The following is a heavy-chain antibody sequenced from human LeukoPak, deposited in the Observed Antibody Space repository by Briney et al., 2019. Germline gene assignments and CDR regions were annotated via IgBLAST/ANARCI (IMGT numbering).Heavy chain of an antibody. J-gene: IGHJ6*04. CDR1: GFTFSSYW. D-gene: IGHD3-9*01. V-gene: IGHV3-7*03. CDR3: ARAPYDILTVHEYYYYGMDV. Sequence: GGSLRLSCSASGFTFSSYWMSWVRQAPGKGLEWVANIKQDGSEKYYVDSVKGRLTISRDNAKNSLYLQMNSLRADDTAVYYCARAPYDILTVHEYYYYGMDVWGKGTTVTVSS. CDR2: IKQDGSEK.